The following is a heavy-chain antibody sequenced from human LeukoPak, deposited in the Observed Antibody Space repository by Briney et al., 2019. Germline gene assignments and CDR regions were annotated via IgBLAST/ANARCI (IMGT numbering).Heavy chain of an antibody. V-gene: IGHV1-2*02. CDR3: ARASGGSYYESTDY. Sequence: GASVKVSCKASGYTFTGYYMHWVRQAPGQELEWMGWINPNSGGTNYAQKFQGRVTMTRDTSISTAYMELSSLRSEDTAVYYCARASGGSYYESTDYWGQGTLVTVSS. J-gene: IGHJ4*02. CDR2: INPNSGGT. CDR1: GYTFTGYY. D-gene: IGHD1-26*01.